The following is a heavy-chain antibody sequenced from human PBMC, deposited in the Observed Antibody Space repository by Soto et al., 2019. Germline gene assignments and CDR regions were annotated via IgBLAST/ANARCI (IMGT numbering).Heavy chain of an antibody. J-gene: IGHJ4*02. V-gene: IGHV2-70*04. CDR3: AHAGDYDLLSFDH. CDR2: IDWNGDE. D-gene: IGHD4-17*01. CDR1: GFSLNTMPMR. Sequence: SGPTLVNPTETLTLTCTFSGFSLNTMPMRVSWLRQPPGKALEWLARIDWNGDEFYSTSLKTRLTISKDTSRSRVVLTISNMNPEDTGTYFCAHAGDYDLLSFDHWGPGTLVTVSS.